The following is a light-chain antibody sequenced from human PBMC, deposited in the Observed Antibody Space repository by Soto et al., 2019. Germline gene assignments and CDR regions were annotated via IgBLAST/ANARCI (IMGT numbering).Light chain of an antibody. V-gene: IGKV3-15*01. CDR3: QQYNNWPYT. CDR1: QSISNN. CDR2: GAS. J-gene: IGKJ2*01. Sequence: EIVMTQSPDTLSVSPGESATLSCRARQSISNNLAWYQQKPGQAPRLLIYGASTRTTGIPARFSGSGSGTEFHLTLSSLQSQDFAVYYCQQYNNWPYTFAQGTKLEIK.